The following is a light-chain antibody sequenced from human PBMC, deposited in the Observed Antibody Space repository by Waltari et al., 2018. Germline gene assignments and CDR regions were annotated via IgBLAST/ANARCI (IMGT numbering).Light chain of an antibody. CDR1: RPNIGASYD. V-gene: IGLV1-40*01. CDR3: QSCDSSLSGSFV. Sequence: QSVLTQPPSVSGAPGQRVTISCTGSRPNIGASYDVHWYQQFPGTAPKLLIYGNNNRPSGVPDRFSGSKSGTSASRAITGLQAEDEADYYCQSCDSSLSGSFVFGTGTKVTVL. CDR2: GNN. J-gene: IGLJ1*01.